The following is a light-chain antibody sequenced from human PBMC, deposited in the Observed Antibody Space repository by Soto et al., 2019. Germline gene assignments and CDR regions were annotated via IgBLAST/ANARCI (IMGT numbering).Light chain of an antibody. CDR2: DAS. Sequence: EIVLTQSPATLSLSPGERATLSCRASQSVSSYLAWYQQKPGQAPRLLIYDASNRATGIPARFSGSGSGTDFTLTISSLEPEDFAVYYCPQRSDWPPYTFGQGTKLEIE. J-gene: IGKJ2*01. CDR1: QSVSSY. CDR3: PQRSDWPPYT. V-gene: IGKV3-11*01.